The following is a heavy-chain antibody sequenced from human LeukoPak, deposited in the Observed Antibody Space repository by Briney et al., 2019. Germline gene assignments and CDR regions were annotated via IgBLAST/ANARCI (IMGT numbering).Heavy chain of an antibody. CDR2: INPSGGSA. V-gene: IGHV1-46*01. J-gene: IGHJ4*02. CDR1: GYTFTSYY. CDR3: ARDLVAPARWLPFDY. Sequence: ASVKVSCKASGYTFTSYYMHWVRQAPGQGLEWMGIINPSGGSASYAQKFQGRVTMTRDTSTSTVYMELSSLRSEDTAVYYCARDLVAPARWLPFDYWGQGTLVTVSS. D-gene: IGHD2-2*01.